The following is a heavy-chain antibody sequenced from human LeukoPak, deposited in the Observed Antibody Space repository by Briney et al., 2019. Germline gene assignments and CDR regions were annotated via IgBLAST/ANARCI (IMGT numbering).Heavy chain of an antibody. CDR2: INHSGST. CDR3: ARWKRITMVRGPGGFDY. Sequence: SETLSLTCAVYGGSFSGYYWSWIRQPPGKGLEWIGEINHSGSTNYNPSLKSRVTISEDTSKNQFSLKLSSVTAADTAVYYCARWKRITMVRGPGGFDYWGQGTLVTVSS. V-gene: IGHV4-34*01. D-gene: IGHD3-10*01. J-gene: IGHJ4*02. CDR1: GGSFSGYY.